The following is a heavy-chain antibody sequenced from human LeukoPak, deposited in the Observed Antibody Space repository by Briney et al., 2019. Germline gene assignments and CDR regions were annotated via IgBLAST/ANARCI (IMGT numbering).Heavy chain of an antibody. Sequence: PAETLSLTCAVCGGALSRYHGRGLRQPAGKGGEGIGIISSSASTSYNPSLKSRVTISVATYKQQFSLKLSSVTAADTAVYSCVREDGSGEDWFDPWGQGTLVTVSS. V-gene: IGHV4-4*07. CDR2: ISSSAST. CDR3: VREDGSGEDWFDP. J-gene: IGHJ5*02. D-gene: IGHD3-10*01. CDR1: GGALSRYH.